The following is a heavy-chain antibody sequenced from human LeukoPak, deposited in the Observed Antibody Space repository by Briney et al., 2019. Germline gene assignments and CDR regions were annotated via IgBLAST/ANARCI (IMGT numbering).Heavy chain of an antibody. V-gene: IGHV3-33*01. CDR3: ARARDVDIVVVPAAVDAFDI. CDR1: GFTFSSYG. D-gene: IGHD2-2*03. Sequence: GGSLRLSCAASGFTFSSYGMHWVRQAPGKGLEWVAVIWYDGSNKYYADSVKGRFTISRDNSKNTLYLQMNSLRAEDTAVYYCARARDVDIVVVPAAVDAFDIWGQGTMVTVSS. J-gene: IGHJ3*02. CDR2: IWYDGSNK.